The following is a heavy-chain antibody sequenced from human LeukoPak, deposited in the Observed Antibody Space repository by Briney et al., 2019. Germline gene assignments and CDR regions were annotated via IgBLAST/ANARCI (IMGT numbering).Heavy chain of an antibody. Sequence: SETLSLTCAVYGGSFSGYYWSWLRQPPGKGLEWIGQINHSGSTNYNPSLTSRVTISVDTSKNQFSLKLSSVTAADTAVYYCASLTADCSSTSCYLYYFDYLGQGTLVTVSS. CDR3: ASLTADCSSTSCYLYYFDY. CDR2: INHSGST. CDR1: GGSFSGYY. D-gene: IGHD2-2*01. V-gene: IGHV4-34*01. J-gene: IGHJ4*02.